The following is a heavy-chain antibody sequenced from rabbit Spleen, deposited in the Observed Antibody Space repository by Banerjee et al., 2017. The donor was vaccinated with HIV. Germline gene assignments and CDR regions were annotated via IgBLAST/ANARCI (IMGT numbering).Heavy chain of an antibody. CDR2: RDPIFVIT. CDR1: GFDFSTYG. D-gene: IGHD4-1*01. J-gene: IGHJ4*01. V-gene: IGHV1S47*01. Sequence: QEQLVESGGGLVQPGGSLTLSCKASGFDFSTYGVSWVRQAPGKGLEWIGYRDPIFVITYYANWVNGRFTISSHNAQNMLYLQLNSLTAVDTATYFCVREVAAKLNLWGPGTPGHRL. CDR3: VREVAAKLNL.